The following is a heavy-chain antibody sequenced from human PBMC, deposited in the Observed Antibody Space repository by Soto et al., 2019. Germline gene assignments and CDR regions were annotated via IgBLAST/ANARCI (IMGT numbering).Heavy chain of an antibody. V-gene: IGHV3-11*04. CDR1: GFTFSDHY. CDR2: ISGGGDII. Sequence: GGSLRLSCAASGFTFSDHYMTWIRQAPGKGPEWLSYISGGGDIISYADSVKGRFIISRDNAKNSLYLQMNSLRDEDTAVYYCASGSAFSSGWTLDAFDIWGQGTMVTVSS. D-gene: IGHD6-19*01. CDR3: ASGSAFSSGWTLDAFDI. J-gene: IGHJ3*02.